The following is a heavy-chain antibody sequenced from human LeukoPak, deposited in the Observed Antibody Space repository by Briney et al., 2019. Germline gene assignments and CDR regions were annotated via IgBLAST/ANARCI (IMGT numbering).Heavy chain of an antibody. Sequence: PSETLSLTCTVSGGSISSYYWSWIRQPPGKGLEWLWYIYYSGSTNYNPSLKSRVTISVDTSKNQFSLKLSSVTAADTAVYYCARVHVGATSGYFDYWGQGTLVTVSS. CDR1: GGSISSYY. CDR2: IYYSGST. CDR3: ARVHVGATSGYFDY. D-gene: IGHD1-26*01. V-gene: IGHV4-59*01. J-gene: IGHJ4*02.